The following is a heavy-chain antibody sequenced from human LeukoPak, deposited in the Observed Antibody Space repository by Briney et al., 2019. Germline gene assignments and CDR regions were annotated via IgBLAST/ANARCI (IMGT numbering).Heavy chain of an antibody. J-gene: IGHJ4*02. D-gene: IGHD3-16*01. CDR1: GFTFSSYA. CDR3: AKGGGARPFDY. CDR2: ISGSGGST. V-gene: IGHV3-23*01. Sequence: GGSLRLSCAASGFTFSSYAMTWVRQAPGKELEWVSAISGSGGSTYSADSVKGRFTISRDNSKNTLYLQMNSLRAEDTAVYYCAKGGGARPFDYWGQGTLVTVSS.